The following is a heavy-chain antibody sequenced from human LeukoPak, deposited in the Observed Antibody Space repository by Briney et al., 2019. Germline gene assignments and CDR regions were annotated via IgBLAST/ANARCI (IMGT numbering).Heavy chain of an antibody. J-gene: IGHJ6*02. CDR2: ISAYNGNT. Sequence: GASVKVSCKASGYTFTSYGISWVRQASGQGLEWMGWISAYNGNTNYAQKLQGRVTMTTDTSTSTAYMELRSLRSDDTAVYYCARRAQSTVVTPYYYYGMDVWGQGTTVTVSS. V-gene: IGHV1-18*01. CDR3: ARRAQSTVVTPYYYYGMDV. CDR1: GYTFTSYG. D-gene: IGHD4-23*01.